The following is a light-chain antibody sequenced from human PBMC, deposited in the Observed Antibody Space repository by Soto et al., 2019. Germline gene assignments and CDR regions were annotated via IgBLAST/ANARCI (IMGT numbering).Light chain of an antibody. J-gene: IGKJ3*01. V-gene: IGKV1-39*01. CDR3: QQSYTAPYT. Sequence: DIQMTQSPSSLSASVGDAVSLTCRASRSISNYLNWYQQKPGRAPKLLISGAPSLQRGVPSRFSGSGSGTTFTLTITSLQPDDFAIYFCQQSYTAPYTFGPGTKVEIK. CDR2: GAP. CDR1: RSISNY.